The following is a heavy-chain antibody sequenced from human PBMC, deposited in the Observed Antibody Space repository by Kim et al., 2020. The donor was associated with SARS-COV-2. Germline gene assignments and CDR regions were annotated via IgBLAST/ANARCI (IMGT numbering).Heavy chain of an antibody. Sequence: LSLTCAASGFTVSNNYMSWVRQAPGKGLEWVSVIYRGGSTDYADSVKGRFTIYRDSSEKMVYLQMNRLRAEDTAVYYCARDPSNWDSYFYYGMDVWGQGTAVTVSS. J-gene: IGHJ6*02. D-gene: IGHD7-27*01. CDR2: IYRGGST. CDR3: ARDPSNWDSYFYYGMDV. V-gene: IGHV3-53*01. CDR1: GFTVSNNY.